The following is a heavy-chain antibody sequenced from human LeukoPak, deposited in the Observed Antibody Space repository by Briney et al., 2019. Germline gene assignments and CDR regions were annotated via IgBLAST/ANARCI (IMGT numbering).Heavy chain of an antibody. D-gene: IGHD2-2*02. CDR3: AHSSHTPFSYRWFDP. Sequence: SAPTLVKPTPTLTLTCTFSGFSLSTSGVGVGWIRQPPGKALEWLALIYWDDDKRYSPSLKSRLTITKDTTNTQIVLTTTNMDPVDTATYYCAHSSHTPFSYRWFDPWGQGTLVTVSS. CDR1: GFSLSTSGVG. J-gene: IGHJ5*02. CDR2: IYWDDDK. V-gene: IGHV2-5*02.